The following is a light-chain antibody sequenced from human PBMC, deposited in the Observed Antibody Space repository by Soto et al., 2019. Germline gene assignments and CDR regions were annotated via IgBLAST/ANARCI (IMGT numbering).Light chain of an antibody. Sequence: DIQMTQSPTSLSASVGDRVTITCRASQGIRNFVAWYQQKPGKAPKLLIYAASTLQSGVPSRFSGSGSGTDFTLTIKSLQPEDVATYSCQKYSSVPVFGPGTKVEIK. CDR3: QKYSSVPV. CDR2: AAS. CDR1: QGIRNF. J-gene: IGKJ3*01. V-gene: IGKV1-27*01.